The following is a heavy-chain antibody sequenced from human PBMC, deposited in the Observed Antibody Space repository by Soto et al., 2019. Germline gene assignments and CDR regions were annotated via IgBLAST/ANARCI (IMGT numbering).Heavy chain of an antibody. D-gene: IGHD4-17*01. V-gene: IGHV1-18*01. CDR1: GYTFTSYG. J-gene: IGHJ5*02. CDR3: ARNYGDSNDVWFDP. CDR2: ISAYNGNT. Sequence: GASVKVSCKASGYTFTSYGISWVRQAPGQGLEWMGWISAYNGNTNYAQKLQGRVTMTTDTSTSTAYMELRSLRSGDTAVYYCARNYGDSNDVWFDPWGQGTLVTVSS.